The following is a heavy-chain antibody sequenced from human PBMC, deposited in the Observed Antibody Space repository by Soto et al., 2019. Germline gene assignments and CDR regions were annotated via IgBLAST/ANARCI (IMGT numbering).Heavy chain of an antibody. CDR1: GYTFTSYG. D-gene: IGHD1-26*01. CDR2: INPYNGNT. J-gene: IGHJ5*02. V-gene: IGHV1-18*01. CDR3: ARDPVGGNWFDP. Sequence: QVQLVQSGAEVKKPGASVKVSCKASGYTFTSYGISWVRHAHGQGLEWMGWINPYNGNTNYAQKLQGRVTMTTDTSTSTAYMELRSLRSDDSVVYYCARDPVGGNWFDPWGQGTLVTVSS.